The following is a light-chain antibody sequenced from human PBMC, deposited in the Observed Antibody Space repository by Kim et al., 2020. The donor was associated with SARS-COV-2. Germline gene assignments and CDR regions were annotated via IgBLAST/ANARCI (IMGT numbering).Light chain of an antibody. J-gene: IGKJ4*01. Sequence: EVVLTQSPATLSASPGQRATLSCRASQSVRSNLAWYQHKPGQAPSLLIYGTSTRAAGIPARFSGSGSGTEFTLTISGLQSEDFAVYYCQQYDNWLTFGGGTKVDIK. CDR3: QQYDNWLT. CDR2: GTS. V-gene: IGKV3D-15*01. CDR1: QSVRSN.